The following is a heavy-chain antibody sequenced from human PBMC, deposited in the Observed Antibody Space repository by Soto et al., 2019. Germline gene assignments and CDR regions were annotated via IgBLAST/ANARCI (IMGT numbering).Heavy chain of an antibody. Sequence: QITLKESGPTLVKPTQTLTLTCTFSGFSLNTSGVGVGWVRQPPGRALEWLAVIYWTDDKRYSPSLKSRLSITKDTSKNQVVLTMTNMDPMDTAIFLCAHKLPVTTSAFDIWGQGTMVTVSS. V-gene: IGHV2-5*01. CDR2: IYWTDDK. CDR1: GFSLNTSGVG. CDR3: AHKLPVTTSAFDI. J-gene: IGHJ3*02. D-gene: IGHD4-17*01.